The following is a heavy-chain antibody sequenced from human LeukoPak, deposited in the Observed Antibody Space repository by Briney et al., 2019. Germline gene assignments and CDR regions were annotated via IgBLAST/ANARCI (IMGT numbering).Heavy chain of an antibody. J-gene: IGHJ4*02. CDR1: GFTFSSYG. Sequence: GGSLRLSCAASGFTFSSYGMHWVRQAPGKGLEWVAVISYDGSNKYYADSVKGRFTISRDNSKNTLYLQMNSLRAEDTAVYYCARDGGYCSGGSCYPTLVQGFFDYWGQGTLVTVSS. D-gene: IGHD2-15*01. CDR2: ISYDGSNK. V-gene: IGHV3-30*03. CDR3: ARDGGYCSGGSCYPTLVQGFFDY.